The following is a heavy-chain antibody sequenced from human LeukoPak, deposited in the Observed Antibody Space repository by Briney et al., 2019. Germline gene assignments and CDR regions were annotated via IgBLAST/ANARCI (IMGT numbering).Heavy chain of an antibody. V-gene: IGHV3-23*01. J-gene: IGHJ4*02. CDR2: ISDSGGTT. D-gene: IGHD5-12*01. CDR1: GFTFSSYA. CDR3: AKDPYRVDSFTDY. Sequence: GGSLRLSCAASGFTFSSYAMSWVRQAPGKGLEWVSGISDSGGTTYYADSVKGRFTISRDNSKNTLYLQMNSLRAEDTAVYYCAKDPYRVDSFTDYWGQGTLVTVSS.